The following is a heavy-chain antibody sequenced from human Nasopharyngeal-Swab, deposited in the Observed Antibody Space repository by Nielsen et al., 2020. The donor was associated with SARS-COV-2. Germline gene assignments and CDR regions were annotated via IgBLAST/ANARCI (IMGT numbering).Heavy chain of an antibody. CDR2: ISWNSGSI. D-gene: IGHD3-22*01. CDR1: GFSFDDYA. CDR3: AKDIPPYYYDSSGYGAFDI. V-gene: IGHV3-9*01. Sequence: GGSLRLSCVASGFSFDDYAMYWVRQAPGKGLEWVSGISWNSGSIGYADSVKGRFTISRDNAKNSLYLQMNSLRAEDTALYYCAKDIPPYYYDSSGYGAFDIWGQGTMVTVSS. J-gene: IGHJ3*02.